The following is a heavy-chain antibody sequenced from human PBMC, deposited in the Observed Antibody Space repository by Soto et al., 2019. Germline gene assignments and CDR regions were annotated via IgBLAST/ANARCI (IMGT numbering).Heavy chain of an antibody. CDR1: GFTFGDYA. J-gene: IGHJ1*01. V-gene: IGHV3-49*04. CDR3: TREMCGGDCSSSGYFQH. CDR2: IRSKAYGGTT. Sequence: GSLRLSCTASGFTFGDYAMSWVRQAPGKGLEWVGFIRSKAYGGTTEYAASVKGRFTISRDDSKSIAYLQMNSLKTEDTAVYYCTREMCGGDCSSSGYFQHWGQGTLVTVSS. D-gene: IGHD2-21*02.